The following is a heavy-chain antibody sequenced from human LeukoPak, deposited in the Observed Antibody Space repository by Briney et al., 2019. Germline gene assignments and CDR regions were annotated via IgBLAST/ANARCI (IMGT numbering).Heavy chain of an antibody. J-gene: IGHJ4*02. D-gene: IGHD6-25*01. CDR2: IKQDGSEK. CDR3: ARGSGPIDY. CDR1: GFTFSRYW. V-gene: IGHV3-7*04. Sequence: PGGSLRLSCAASGFTFSRYWMNWVRQAPGKGLEWVANIKQDGSEKYYVDAVKGRFTISRDNAKNSLYLQMNSLSAEDTAVYYCARGSGPIDYWGQGTLVTVSS.